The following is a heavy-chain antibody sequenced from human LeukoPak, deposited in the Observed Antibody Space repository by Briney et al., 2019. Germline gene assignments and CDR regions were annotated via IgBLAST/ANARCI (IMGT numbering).Heavy chain of an antibody. Sequence: PSETLSLTCTVSGASISSYHWSWIRQPPGQGLEWIGYIYYSGSTNYNPSLKSRVTISVDTSKNQFSLKLTSVTAADTAVYYCARLGNNSGWYYWGQGILVTVSS. V-gene: IGHV4-59*08. CDR1: GASISSYH. CDR2: IYYSGST. CDR3: ARLGNNSGWYY. D-gene: IGHD6-19*01. J-gene: IGHJ4*02.